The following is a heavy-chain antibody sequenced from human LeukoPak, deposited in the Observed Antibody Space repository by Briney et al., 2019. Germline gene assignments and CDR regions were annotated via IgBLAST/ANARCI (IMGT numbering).Heavy chain of an antibody. D-gene: IGHD6-19*01. Sequence: RGSLRLSCAASGFTFSSYAMHWVRQAPGKGLEWVAVISYDGSNKYYADSVKGRFTISRDNSKNTLYLQMNSLRAEDTAVYYCARDCGIAVAGRKTRGAFDIWGQGTMVTVSS. CDR1: GFTFSSYA. CDR2: ISYDGSNK. J-gene: IGHJ3*02. V-gene: IGHV3-30-3*01. CDR3: ARDCGIAVAGRKTRGAFDI.